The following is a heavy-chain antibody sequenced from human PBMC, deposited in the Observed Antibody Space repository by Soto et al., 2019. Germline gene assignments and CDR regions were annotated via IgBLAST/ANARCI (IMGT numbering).Heavy chain of an antibody. Sequence: PGGSLRLSCAASGLTFSTYSMNWVRQAPGKGLEWVSDIIDSGASTYYADSVKGRFTISRDNSKSTLYLQMNSLRAEDTALYYCAKGRSYYYYYGVDVWGQGTTVTVSS. CDR3: AKGRSYYYYYGVDV. V-gene: IGHV3-23*01. CDR2: IIDSGAST. J-gene: IGHJ6*02. CDR1: GLTFSTYS.